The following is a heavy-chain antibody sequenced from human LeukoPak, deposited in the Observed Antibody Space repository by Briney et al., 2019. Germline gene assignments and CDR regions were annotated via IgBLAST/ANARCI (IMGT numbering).Heavy chain of an antibody. J-gene: IGHJ4*02. Sequence: GASVKVSCKASGGTFSSYAISWVRQAPGQGLEWMGGIIPIFGTANYAQKFQGRVTITRDTSASTAYMELSSLRSEDTAVYYCARGSREDMGAKIIWGQGTLVTVSS. D-gene: IGHD1-26*01. CDR2: IIPIFGTA. CDR3: ARGSREDMGAKII. CDR1: GGTFSSYA. V-gene: IGHV1-69*05.